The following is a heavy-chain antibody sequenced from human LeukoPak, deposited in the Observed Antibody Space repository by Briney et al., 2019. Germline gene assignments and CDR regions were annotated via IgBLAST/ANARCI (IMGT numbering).Heavy chain of an antibody. D-gene: IGHD3-3*01. V-gene: IGHV4-30-2*01. J-gene: IGHJ4*02. CDR1: GGSISSGGYY. Sequence: SETLSLTCTVSGGSISSGGYYWSWIRQPPGKGLEWIGYIYHSGSTYYNPSLKSRVTISVDRSKNQFSLKLSSVTAADTAVYYCARDQNYYDFWSGFDYWGQGTLVTVSS. CDR2: IYHSGST. CDR3: ARDQNYYDFWSGFDY.